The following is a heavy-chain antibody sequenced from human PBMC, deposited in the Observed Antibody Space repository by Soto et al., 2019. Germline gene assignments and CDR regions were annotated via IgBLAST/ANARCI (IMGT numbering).Heavy chain of an antibody. CDR2: IHSSGGT. J-gene: IGHJ4*02. D-gene: IGHD2-15*01. CDR3: ASVVVGATRQSGSDH. CDR1: LGSVNTADYF. V-gene: IGHV4-39*02. Sequence: QLQESGPGLVKPSETLSLTCTVSLGSVNTADYFWAWIRQPPGKGLEFIGSIHSSGGTFYSPSLKSRVSISIDKYKNHFSLRLTSVTAGDTAVYFCASVVVGATRQSGSDHWGQGTLVTVS.